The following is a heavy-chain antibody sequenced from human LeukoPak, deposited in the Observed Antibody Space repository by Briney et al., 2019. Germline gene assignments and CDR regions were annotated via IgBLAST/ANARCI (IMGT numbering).Heavy chain of an antibody. J-gene: IGHJ4*02. CDR3: ARTLGVVTAMFDY. D-gene: IGHD2-21*02. CDR2: ISHSTTYI. V-gene: IGHV3-21*04. CDR1: GFTFSNYF. Sequence: GGSLRLSCAASGFTFSNYFMNWVRQAPGKGLEWVSSISHSTTYIYYIDSVKGRFTISRDNAKNSLYLQMNSLRAEDTAVYYCARTLGVVTAMFDYWGQGTLVTVSS.